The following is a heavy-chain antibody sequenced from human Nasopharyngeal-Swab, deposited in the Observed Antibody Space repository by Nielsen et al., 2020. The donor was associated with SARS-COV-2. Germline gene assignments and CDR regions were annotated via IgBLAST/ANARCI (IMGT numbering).Heavy chain of an antibody. Sequence: GGSLRLSCSVSGFTFSNSALCWVRQAPGKGLEWVSAISISGATTFYADSVRGRFTISRDNDRNTVYLQMSSLTAEDTAIYYCAKEEVPNDYWGQGTLVTVSS. CDR1: GFTFSNSA. V-gene: IGHV3-23*01. J-gene: IGHJ4*02. D-gene: IGHD4/OR15-4a*01. CDR2: ISISGATT. CDR3: AKEEVPNDY.